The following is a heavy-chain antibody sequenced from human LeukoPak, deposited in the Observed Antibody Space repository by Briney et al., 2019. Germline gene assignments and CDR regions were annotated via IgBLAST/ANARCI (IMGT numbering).Heavy chain of an antibody. V-gene: IGHV3-33*06. D-gene: IGHD3-22*01. CDR3: AKTRAMDSSGYYFDY. CDR1: GFTFSSCG. CDR2: IWSDGSTK. J-gene: IGHJ4*02. Sequence: GGSLRLSCAASGFTFSSCGMHWVRQAPGKGLEWVAVIWSDGSTKYYADSVKGRFTISRDNSRNTLYMQMNSPRAEDTAVYYCAKTRAMDSSGYYFDYWGRGILVTVSS.